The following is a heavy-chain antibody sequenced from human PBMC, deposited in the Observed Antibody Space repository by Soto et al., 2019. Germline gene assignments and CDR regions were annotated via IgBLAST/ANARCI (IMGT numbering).Heavy chain of an antibody. CDR2: IWYDGSNK. J-gene: IGHJ6*02. CDR3: ARDESCGGSCYEGYYGMDV. D-gene: IGHD2-15*01. V-gene: IGHV3-33*01. CDR1: GFTFSSYG. Sequence: QVQLVESGGGVVQPGRSLRLSCAASGFTFSSYGMHWVRQAPGKGLEWVAVIWYDGSNKYYADSVKGRFTISRDNSKNTLYLQMNSLSAEDTAVYYCARDESCGGSCYEGYYGMDVWGQGTTVTVSS.